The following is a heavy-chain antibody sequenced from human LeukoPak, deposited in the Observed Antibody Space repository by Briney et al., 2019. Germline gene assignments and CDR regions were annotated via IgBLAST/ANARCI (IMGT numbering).Heavy chain of an antibody. CDR1: ADSMNEYY. CDR2: IYRRGAT. J-gene: IGHJ4*02. V-gene: IGHV4-4*09. D-gene: IGHD2/OR15-2a*01. CDR3: VASYSTSSGVDH. Sequence: SETLSLTCDVVADSMNEYYWSWIRQSPGGGPEWIGYIYRRGATNYIPSLRSRVTISVDKSNWQVSLTLKSVTAADTAVYYCVASYSTSSGVDHWGQGTLVTVSS.